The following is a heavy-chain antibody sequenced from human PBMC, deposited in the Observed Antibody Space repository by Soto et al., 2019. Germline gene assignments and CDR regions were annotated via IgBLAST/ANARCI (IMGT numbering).Heavy chain of an antibody. CDR1: GFTFSSYG. CDR2: ISYDGSNK. Sequence: GGSLRLSSAASGFTFSSYGMHWVRQSPGKGLEWVAVISYDGSNKYYADSVKGRFTISRDNSKNTLYLQMNSLRAEDTAVYYCAKDNDGSSYYGMDVWGQGTTVTV. J-gene: IGHJ6*02. V-gene: IGHV3-30*18. D-gene: IGHD3-10*01. CDR3: AKDNDGSSYYGMDV.